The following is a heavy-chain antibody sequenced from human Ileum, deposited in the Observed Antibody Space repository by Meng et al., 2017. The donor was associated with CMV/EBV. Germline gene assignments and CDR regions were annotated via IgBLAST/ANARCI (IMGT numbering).Heavy chain of an antibody. Sequence: ASVKVSCKASGYTFTDFGISWVRQAPGQGLERMGWISTTTGSTNYAQKIQGRVTMTTDTSTSTAYMELRNLKSDDTAVYYCARDPFDYRFDPWGQGTLVTVSS. CDR3: ARDPFDYRFDP. CDR1: GYTFTDFG. V-gene: IGHV1-18*01. CDR2: ISTTTGST. J-gene: IGHJ5*02. D-gene: IGHD4-11*01.